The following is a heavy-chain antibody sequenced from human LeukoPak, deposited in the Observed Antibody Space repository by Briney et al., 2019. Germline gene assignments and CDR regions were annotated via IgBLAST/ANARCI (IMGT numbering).Heavy chain of an antibody. CDR1: GGSISIYY. V-gene: IGHV4-59*01. Sequence: SETLSLTCTVSGGSISIYYWSWIRQPPGKGLEWIGYIYYSGSTNYNPSLKSRVTISVDTSKNQFSLKLSSVTAADTAVYYCARGSDSSGYSSYYYYYHMDVWGKGTTVTVSS. D-gene: IGHD3-22*01. J-gene: IGHJ6*03. CDR3: ARGSDSSGYSSYYYYYHMDV. CDR2: IYYSGST.